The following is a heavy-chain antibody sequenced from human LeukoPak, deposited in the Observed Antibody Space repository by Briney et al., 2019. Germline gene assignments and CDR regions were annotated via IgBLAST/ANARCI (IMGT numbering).Heavy chain of an antibody. D-gene: IGHD2-15*01. J-gene: IGHJ4*02. CDR3: ARWLGYCSGGSCYSTKYYFDY. V-gene: IGHV5-51*01. Sequence: GESLKISCKGSGYILTNYWVGWVRQMPGKGLEWMGIIYPGDSETRYSPSFQGQVSISADKSISTAYLQWGSPKASDTAMYYCARWLGYCSGGSCYSTKYYFDYWGQGPLVTVSS. CDR2: IYPGDSET. CDR1: GYILTNYW.